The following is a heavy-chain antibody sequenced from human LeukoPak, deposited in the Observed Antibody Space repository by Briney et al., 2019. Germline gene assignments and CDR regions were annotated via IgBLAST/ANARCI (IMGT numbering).Heavy chain of an antibody. CDR2: IIPIFGTA. CDR1: GGTFSSYA. V-gene: IGHV1-69*13. Sequence: SVKVSCKPSGGTFSSYAIRWVRQAPGQGLEWMGGIIPIFGTANYAQKFQGRVTITADESTSTAYMELSSLRSEDTAVYYCARGNLERTYYDILTGTYGMDVWGKGTTVTVSS. J-gene: IGHJ6*04. CDR3: ARGNLERTYYDILTGTYGMDV. D-gene: IGHD3-9*01.